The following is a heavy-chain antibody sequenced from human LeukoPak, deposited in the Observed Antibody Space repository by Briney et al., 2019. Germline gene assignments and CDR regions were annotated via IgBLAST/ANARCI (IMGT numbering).Heavy chain of an antibody. CDR2: ITTSGSTI. CDR1: GFTFSSYE. CDR3: ARVVVGSRADDY. D-gene: IGHD2-15*01. Sequence: PGGSLRLSCAASGFTFSSYEMNWVRQAPGKGLEWVAYITTSGSTIYYADSVKGRFSISRDNAKKSLYLQMNSLRAEDTAVYYCARVVVGSRADDYWGQGTLVTVSS. V-gene: IGHV3-48*03. J-gene: IGHJ4*02.